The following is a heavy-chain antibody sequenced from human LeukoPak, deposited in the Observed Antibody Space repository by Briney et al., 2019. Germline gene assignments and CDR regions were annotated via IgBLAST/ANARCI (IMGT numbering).Heavy chain of an antibody. CDR2: ISAYNGNT. J-gene: IGHJ4*02. Sequence: ASVKVSCKASGYTFTSYGISWVRQAPGQGLEWMGWISAYNGNTNYAQKLQGRVTMTTDTSTSTAYMELRSLRSDDTAVYYCARGNGHSSGWYFTLLGYFDYWGQGTLVTVSS. CDR3: ARGNGHSSGWYFTLLGYFDY. D-gene: IGHD6-19*01. V-gene: IGHV1-18*01. CDR1: GYTFTSYG.